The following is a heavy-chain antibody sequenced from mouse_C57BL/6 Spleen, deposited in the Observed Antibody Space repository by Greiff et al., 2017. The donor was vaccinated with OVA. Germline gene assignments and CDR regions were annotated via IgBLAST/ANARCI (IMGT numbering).Heavy chain of an antibody. V-gene: IGHV1-52*01. CDR1: GYTFTSYW. D-gene: IGHD1-1*01. CDR3: AREYYGSSARYFDV. CDR2: IDPSDSET. Sequence: VQLQQPGAELVRPGSSVKLSCKASGYTFTSYWMHWVKQRPIQGLEWIGNIDPSDSETHYNQKFKDKATLTVDKSSSTAYMQRSSLTSEDSAVYYGAREYYGSSARYFDVWGTGTTVTVSS. J-gene: IGHJ1*03.